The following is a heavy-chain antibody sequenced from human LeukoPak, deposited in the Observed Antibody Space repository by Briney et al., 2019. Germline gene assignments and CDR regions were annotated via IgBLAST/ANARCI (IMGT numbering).Heavy chain of an antibody. CDR1: GFTFSSYA. D-gene: IGHD3-22*01. J-gene: IGHJ3*02. CDR2: ISGSGGST. Sequence: GGSLRLSCAASGFTFSSYATSWVRQAPGKGLEWVSAISGSGGSTYYADSVKGRFTISRDNSKNTLYPQMNSLRAEDTAVYYCAKCQRYYYDPQGAFDIWGQGTMVTVSS. CDR3: AKCQRYYYDPQGAFDI. V-gene: IGHV3-23*01.